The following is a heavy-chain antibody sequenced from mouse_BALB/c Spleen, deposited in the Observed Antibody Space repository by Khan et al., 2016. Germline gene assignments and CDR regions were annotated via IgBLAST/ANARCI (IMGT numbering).Heavy chain of an antibody. D-gene: IGHD2-3*01. CDR3: MRYNHDYWYFDV. J-gene: IGHJ1*01. Sequence: EVQLLETGGGLVQPGGSRGLSCEGSGFTFSGFWMSWVRQTPGKTLEWIGDINSDGSAINYAPSIKDRFTIFRDNDKSTLYLQMSNVRSEDTATYFCMRYNHDYWYFDVWGAGTTVTVSS. V-gene: IGHV11-2*02. CDR1: GFTFSGFW. CDR2: INSDGSAI.